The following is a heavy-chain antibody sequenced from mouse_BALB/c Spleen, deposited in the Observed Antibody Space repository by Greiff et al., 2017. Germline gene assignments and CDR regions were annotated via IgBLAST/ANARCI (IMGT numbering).Heavy chain of an antibody. Sequence: EVKLMESGPGLVKPSQSLSLTCSVTGYSITSGYYWNWIRQFPGNKLEWMGYISYDGSNNYNPSLKNRISITRDTSKNQFFLKLNSVTTEDTATYYCARGGDDGYYYAMDYWGQGTSVTVSS. D-gene: IGHD2-3*01. V-gene: IGHV3-6*02. CDR3: ARGGDDGYYYAMDY. CDR2: ISYDGSN. CDR1: GYSITSGYY. J-gene: IGHJ4*01.